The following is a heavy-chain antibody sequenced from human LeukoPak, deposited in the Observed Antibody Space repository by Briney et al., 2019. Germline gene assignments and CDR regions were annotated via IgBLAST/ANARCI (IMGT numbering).Heavy chain of an antibody. CDR1: GFTFSSYE. J-gene: IGHJ6*03. CDR2: ISSSGSTI. V-gene: IGHV3-48*03. Sequence: GGSLRLSCAASGFTFSSYEMNWVRQAPGKGLEGVSYISSSGSTIYYADSVKGRFTTSRDNAKNSLYLQMNSLRAEDTAVYYCARDHYDSYYMDVWGKGTTVTVSS. D-gene: IGHD3-16*01. CDR3: ARDHYDSYYMDV.